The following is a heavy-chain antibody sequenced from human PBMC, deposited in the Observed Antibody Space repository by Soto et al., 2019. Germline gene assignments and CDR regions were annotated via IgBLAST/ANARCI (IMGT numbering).Heavy chain of an antibody. V-gene: IGHV3-48*01. Sequence: PGGSLRLSCAASGFTFSSYSMNWVRQAPGKGLEWVSYISSSSSTIYYADSVKGRFTISRDNAKNSLYLQMNGLRAEDTAVYYCARDSAGFDPWGQGTLVTVSS. CDR3: ARDSAGFDP. J-gene: IGHJ5*02. CDR1: GFTFSSYS. D-gene: IGHD2-15*01. CDR2: ISSSSSTI.